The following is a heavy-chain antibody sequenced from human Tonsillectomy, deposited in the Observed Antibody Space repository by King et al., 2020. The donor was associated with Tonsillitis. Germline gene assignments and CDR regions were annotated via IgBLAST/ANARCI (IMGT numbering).Heavy chain of an antibody. V-gene: IGHV3-30*02. CDR2: IRYDGSNE. CDR3: ANSRGMATFDN. Sequence: VQLVESGGGVVQPGGSLRLSCAASGFSFSRFGMHWVRQAPGKGLEWVTFIRYDGSNEYYVDSVKGRFTISRDNSKNTLYLQINRLTVEDTAVYYCANSRGMATFDNWGQGTLVTVSS. CDR1: GFSFSRFG. J-gene: IGHJ4*02. D-gene: IGHD5-24*01.